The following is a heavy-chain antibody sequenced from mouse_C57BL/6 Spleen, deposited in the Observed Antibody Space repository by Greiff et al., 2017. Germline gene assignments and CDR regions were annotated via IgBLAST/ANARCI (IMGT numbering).Heavy chain of an antibody. V-gene: IGHV5-4*01. CDR3: ARGGYFDY. J-gene: IGHJ2*01. CDR1: GFTFSSYA. Sequence: EVQGVESGGGLVKPGGSLKLSCAASGFTFSSYAMSWVRQTPEKRLEWVASISDGGSYTYYPDNVKGRFTISRDNAKNNLYLQMSHLKSEETAMYYCARGGYFDYWGQGTTLTVSS. CDR2: ISDGGSYT.